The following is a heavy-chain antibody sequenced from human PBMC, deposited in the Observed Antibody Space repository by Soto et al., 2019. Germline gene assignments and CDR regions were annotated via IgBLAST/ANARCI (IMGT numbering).Heavy chain of an antibody. Sequence: VQLVESGGGLVQPGGSLKLSCAASGFTFSGSAMHWVRQASGKGLEWVGRIRSKANSYATAYAASVKGRFTISRDDSKNTAYLQMNSLKTEDTAVYYCTRPPLLRYFDSYGMDVWGQGTTVTVSS. CDR1: GFTFSGSA. CDR3: TRPPLLRYFDSYGMDV. CDR2: IRSKANSYAT. D-gene: IGHD3-9*01. J-gene: IGHJ6*02. V-gene: IGHV3-73*02.